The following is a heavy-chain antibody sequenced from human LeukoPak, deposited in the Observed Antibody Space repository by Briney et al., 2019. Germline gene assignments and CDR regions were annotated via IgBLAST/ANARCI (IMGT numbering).Heavy chain of an antibody. V-gene: IGHV3-21*01. CDR3: ASDTMTNNWFDP. CDR2: ISSSSSYI. J-gene: IGHJ5*02. D-gene: IGHD3-22*01. Sequence: GGSLRLSCAASGFTFSSYRMNWVRQAPGKGLEWVSSISSSSSYIYYADSVKGRFTTSRDNAKNSLYLQMNSLRAEDTAVYYCASDTMTNNWFDPWGQGTLVTVSS. CDR1: GFTFSSYR.